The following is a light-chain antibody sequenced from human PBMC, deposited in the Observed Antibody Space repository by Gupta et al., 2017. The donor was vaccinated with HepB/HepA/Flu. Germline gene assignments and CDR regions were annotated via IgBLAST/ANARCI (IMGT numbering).Light chain of an antibody. CDR3: AAWDDSGSGRV. Sequence: QSVLTQPPSASGTPGQRVTISCSGSSSNIGTNYVYWYKQLPGTAPQLLIYKNNQRPSGVPDRFSGSKSATSASLAISGLRAEDEVDDYCAAWDDSGSGRVFGGGTKLTVL. CDR1: SSNIGTNY. V-gene: IGLV1-47*01. J-gene: IGLJ3*02. CDR2: KNN.